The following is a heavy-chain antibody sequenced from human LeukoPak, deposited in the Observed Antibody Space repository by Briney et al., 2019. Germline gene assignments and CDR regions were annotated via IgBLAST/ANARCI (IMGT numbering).Heavy chain of an antibody. CDR2: IRNKANSYTT. CDR1: RFTFSDHY. Sequence: PGGSLRLSCAASRFTFSDHYMDWVRQAPGKGLDWVGRIRNKANSYTTEYAASVKGRFTISRDDSKNSLYLQMNSLKIEDTAVYYCAKAHPRSRFDSWGQGTLVTVSS. D-gene: IGHD2-15*01. V-gene: IGHV3-72*01. CDR3: AKAHPRSRFDS. J-gene: IGHJ4*02.